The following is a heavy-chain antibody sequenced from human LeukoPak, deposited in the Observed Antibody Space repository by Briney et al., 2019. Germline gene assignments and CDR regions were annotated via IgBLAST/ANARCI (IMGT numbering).Heavy chain of an antibody. CDR2: ISGSGGYT. CDR1: GFTFSRYA. CDR3: AKEYEGWLERDYFDY. V-gene: IGHV3-23*01. Sequence: GGSLRLSCAAPGFTFSRYAMSWVRQAPGKGLEWVSAISGSGGYTYYADSVKGRFTISRDNSKNTLYLQMNSLRAEDTAVYYCAKEYEGWLERDYFDYWGQGTLVTVSS. J-gene: IGHJ4*02. D-gene: IGHD6-19*01.